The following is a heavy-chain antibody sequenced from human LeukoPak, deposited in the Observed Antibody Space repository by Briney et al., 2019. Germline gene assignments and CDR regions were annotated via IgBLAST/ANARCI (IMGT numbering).Heavy chain of an antibody. CDR2: ISYDGSNK. CDR3: ARGGYDSSGYYQYYFDY. V-gene: IGHV3-30-3*01. CDR1: GFTFSSYA. J-gene: IGHJ4*02. D-gene: IGHD3-22*01. Sequence: PGGSLRHSCAASGFTFSSYAMHWVRQAPGKGLEWVAVISYDGSNKYYADSVKGRFTISRDNSKNTLYLQTNSLRAEDTAVYYCARGGYDSSGYYQYYFDYWGQGTLVTVSS.